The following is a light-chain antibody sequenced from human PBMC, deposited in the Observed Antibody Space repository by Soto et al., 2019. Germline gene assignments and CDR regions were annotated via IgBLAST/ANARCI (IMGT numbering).Light chain of an antibody. CDR2: AAS. V-gene: IGKV3-15*01. CDR1: QSVSSN. J-gene: IGKJ1*01. CDR3: QQYNNWPV. Sequence: EIVMTQSPATLSVSPGERATLSCRASQSVSSNLAWYQQKPGQAPRLLIYAASTRATGIPARFSGSGSGTEFTITISSLQYEDFAFYYCQQYNNWPVFGQGTKVDI.